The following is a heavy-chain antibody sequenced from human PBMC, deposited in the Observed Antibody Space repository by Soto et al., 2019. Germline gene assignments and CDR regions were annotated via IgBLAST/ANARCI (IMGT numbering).Heavy chain of an antibody. CDR1: GFTFDDYA. Sequence: EVQLVESGGGLVQPGRSLRLSCAASGFTFDDYAMHWVRQAPGKGLEWVSGISWNSGSIGYADSVKGRFTISRDNAKNTLYMQMNSLRAEDTALYYCAKDTYYDRRLFESWGQGALVTVAS. J-gene: IGHJ4*02. CDR2: ISWNSGSI. D-gene: IGHD3-22*01. V-gene: IGHV3-9*01. CDR3: AKDTYYDRRLFES.